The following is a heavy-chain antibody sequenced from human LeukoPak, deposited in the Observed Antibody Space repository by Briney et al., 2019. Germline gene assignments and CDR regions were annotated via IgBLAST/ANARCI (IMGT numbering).Heavy chain of an antibody. CDR2: INWNGGST. J-gene: IGHJ6*03. CDR1: GFTFDDYG. V-gene: IGHV3-20*04. Sequence: GGSLRLSRAASGFTFDDYGMSWVRQAPGKGLEWVSGINWNGGSTGYADSVKGRFTISRDNAKNSLYLQVNSLRAEDTALYYCARPMYSSSQGNYYYYYYMDVWGKGTTVTVSS. CDR3: ARPMYSSSQGNYYYYYYMDV. D-gene: IGHD6-13*01.